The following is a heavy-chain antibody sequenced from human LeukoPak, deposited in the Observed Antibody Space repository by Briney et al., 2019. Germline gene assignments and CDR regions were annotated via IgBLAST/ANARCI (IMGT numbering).Heavy chain of an antibody. CDR3: ARTYGSGSLDY. Sequence: GGSLRLSCAASGFTFDDYAMHWVRQAPGKCLEWVSGISWNSGSIGYADSVKGRFTISRDNAKNSLYLQMNSLRAEDTAVYYCARTYGSGSLDYGGQGTLVTVSS. V-gene: IGHV3-9*01. CDR2: ISWNSGSI. CDR1: GFTFDDYA. J-gene: IGHJ4*02. D-gene: IGHD2-15*01.